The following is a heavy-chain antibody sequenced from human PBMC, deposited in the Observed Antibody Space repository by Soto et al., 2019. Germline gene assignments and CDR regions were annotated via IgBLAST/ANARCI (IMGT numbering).Heavy chain of an antibody. Sequence: GASVKVSCTASGGTLSSYASSWVRQAPGQGLEWMGGIIPIFGTANYAQKFQGRVTITADESTSTAYMELSSLRSEDTAVYYCARDPSTVANWFDPWGQGTLVTVSS. CDR1: GGTLSSYA. V-gene: IGHV1-69*13. CDR3: ARDPSTVANWFDP. D-gene: IGHD4-4*01. J-gene: IGHJ5*02. CDR2: IIPIFGTA.